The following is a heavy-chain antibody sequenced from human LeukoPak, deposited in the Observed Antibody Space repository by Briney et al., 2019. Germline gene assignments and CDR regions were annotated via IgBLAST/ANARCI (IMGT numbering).Heavy chain of an antibody. Sequence: NPSETLSLTCTVSGGSISSYYWSWLRQPPGKGLEWIGYIYYSGSTNYNPSLKSRVTISVDTSKNQFSPKLSSVTAADTAVYYCARGYNEDFDWLLSFDYWGQGTLVTVSS. CDR1: GGSISSYY. CDR2: IYYSGST. CDR3: ARGYNEDFDWLLSFDY. J-gene: IGHJ4*02. D-gene: IGHD3-9*01. V-gene: IGHV4-59*01.